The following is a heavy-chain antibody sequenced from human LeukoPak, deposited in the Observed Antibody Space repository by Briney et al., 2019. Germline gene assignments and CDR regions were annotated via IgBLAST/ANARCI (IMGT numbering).Heavy chain of an antibody. Sequence: GGSLRLSCAASGFTFSSYGMHWVRQAPGKGLEWVAVISYDGSNKYYADSVKGRFTISRDNSKNTLYLQMNSLRAEDTAVYYCAKDQVGMALDYWGQGTLVTVSS. CDR3: AKDQVGMALDY. V-gene: IGHV3-30*18. CDR2: ISYDGSNK. CDR1: GFTFSSYG. D-gene: IGHD1-14*01. J-gene: IGHJ4*02.